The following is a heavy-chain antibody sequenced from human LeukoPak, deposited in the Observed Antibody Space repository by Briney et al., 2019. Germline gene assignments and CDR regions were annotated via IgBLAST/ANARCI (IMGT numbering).Heavy chain of an antibody. Sequence: PSETLSLTCAVYSGSFSGYYWSWIRQPPGKGLEWIGEIHHSGSTNYNPSLKSRVTISVETSKKQFSLKVNSVTAADTAVYYCARGHIRLVVARTRRFDPWGQGTLVTVSS. J-gene: IGHJ5*02. CDR3: ARGHIRLVVARTRRFDP. CDR2: IHHSGST. V-gene: IGHV4-34*01. D-gene: IGHD2-15*01. CDR1: SGSFSGYY.